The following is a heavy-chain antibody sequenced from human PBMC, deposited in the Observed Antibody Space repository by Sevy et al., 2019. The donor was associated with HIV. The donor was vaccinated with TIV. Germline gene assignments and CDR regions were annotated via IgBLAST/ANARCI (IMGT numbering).Heavy chain of an antibody. Sequence: GGSLRLSCAASGFTFSNYAMSWVRQAPGKGLEWVSAISSSGGSTYYADAVKGRFTITRDNSKNTPYLQMNSLRAEDTAIYYCVRTVAADYWGQGTLVTVSS. CDR2: ISSSGGST. CDR3: VRTVAADY. CDR1: GFTFSNYA. V-gene: IGHV3-23*01. J-gene: IGHJ4*02. D-gene: IGHD6-19*01.